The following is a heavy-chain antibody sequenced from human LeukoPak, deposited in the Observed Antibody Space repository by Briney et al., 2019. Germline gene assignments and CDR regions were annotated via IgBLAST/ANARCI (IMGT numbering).Heavy chain of an antibody. CDR3: AKDQEYYYDSSGYWVY. CDR2: ISYDGSNK. CDR1: GFTFSSYA. J-gene: IGHJ4*02. Sequence: GGSLRLSCAASGFTFSSYAMHWVRQAPGKGLEWVAVISYDGSNKYYADSVKGRFTISRDNSKNTLYLQVNSLRAEDTAVYYCAKDQEYYYDSSGYWVYWGQGTLVTVSS. V-gene: IGHV3-30-3*01. D-gene: IGHD3-22*01.